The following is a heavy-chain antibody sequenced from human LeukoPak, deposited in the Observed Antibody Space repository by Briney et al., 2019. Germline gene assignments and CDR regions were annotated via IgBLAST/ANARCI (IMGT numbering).Heavy chain of an antibody. CDR2: IHYSGST. CDR1: GGSISSNKYY. V-gene: IGHV4-61*05. Sequence: SETLSLTCTVSGGSISSNKYYWGWVRQPPGKGLEWIGYIHYSGSTNYNPSLKSRVTISVDTSKNQFSLRLTSVTAADTAVYYCARLNRVAAARPSHYYHAMDVWGQRTTVTVSS. D-gene: IGHD6-13*01. CDR3: ARLNRVAAARPSHYYHAMDV. J-gene: IGHJ6*02.